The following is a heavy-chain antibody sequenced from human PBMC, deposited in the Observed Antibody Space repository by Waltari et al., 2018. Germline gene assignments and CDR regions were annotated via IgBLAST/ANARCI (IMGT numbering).Heavy chain of an antibody. D-gene: IGHD2-2*01. Sequence: EVQLLESGGGLVQPGGSLRLSCAASGFIFSNYDMSWVRQAPGKGLEWVSVITRSGDRRYYAGSVKGRFTISRDSSKNMLYLQMNSLRADDTAVYYCAKGPSTRTNWFDPWGQGTLVTVSS. CDR3: AKGPSTRTNWFDP. V-gene: IGHV3-23*01. J-gene: IGHJ5*02. CDR2: ITRSGDRR. CDR1: GFIFSNYD.